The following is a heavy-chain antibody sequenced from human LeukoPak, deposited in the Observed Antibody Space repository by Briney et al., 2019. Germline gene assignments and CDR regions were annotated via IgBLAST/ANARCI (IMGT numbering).Heavy chain of an antibody. CDR1: GHTLSDLS. CDR2: FDPENGKT. CDR3: GTKRWAAAGPIDF. Sequence: ASVKVSCKVSGHTLSDLSMHGVRQAPGKGLEWMGGFDPENGKTVYAKKFQGRVTLPEDTSRDTGYMEVSSLRSEDTAVYYCGTKRWAAAGPIDFWGQGTLVTVSS. V-gene: IGHV1-24*01. J-gene: IGHJ4*02. D-gene: IGHD6-13*01.